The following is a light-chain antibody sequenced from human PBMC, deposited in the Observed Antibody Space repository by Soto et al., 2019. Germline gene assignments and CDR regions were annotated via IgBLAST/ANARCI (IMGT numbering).Light chain of an antibody. J-gene: IGLJ3*02. V-gene: IGLV2-23*01. CDR3: CSYAGSSTWV. CDR1: SSDVGSYNL. CDR2: EGS. Sequence: QSVLTQPASVSGYPGQSITISCTGTSSDVGSYNLVSWYQQHPGKAPKLMIYEGSKRPSGVSNRFSGSKSGNTASLTISGLQAEDEAEYYCCSYAGSSTWVFGGGTQLTVL.